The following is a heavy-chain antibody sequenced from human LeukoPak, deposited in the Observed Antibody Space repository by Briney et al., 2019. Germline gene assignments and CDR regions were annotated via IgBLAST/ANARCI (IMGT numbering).Heavy chain of an antibody. Sequence: GGSLRLSCTASEFTFNNYAIYWVRQAPGKGLEWVSGISGSGGDTYFADFVKGRFSISRDNFRNTVYLQINSLTDDDTAVYYCAKTTAGYSSGRYPGWPADYWGPGTVVTVSS. CDR2: ISGSGGDT. D-gene: IGHD6-19*01. CDR3: AKTTAGYSSGRYPGWPADY. J-gene: IGHJ4*02. CDR1: EFTFNNYA. V-gene: IGHV3-23*01.